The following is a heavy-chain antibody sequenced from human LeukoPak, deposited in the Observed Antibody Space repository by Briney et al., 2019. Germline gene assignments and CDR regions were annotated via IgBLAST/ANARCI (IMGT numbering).Heavy chain of an antibody. Sequence: PGGSLRLSCAGSEFTFSSYSMHWVRQAPGKGLEWVSSISGSSDDIYYADSVKGRFTVSRDNSKNSLYLQMKRLRAEGTALYYCARRGYHDYSGFDYWGQGTLVTVPS. CDR3: ARRGYHDYSGFDY. CDR1: EFTFSSYS. CDR2: ISGSSDDI. D-gene: IGHD1-26*01. V-gene: IGHV3-21*06. J-gene: IGHJ4*02.